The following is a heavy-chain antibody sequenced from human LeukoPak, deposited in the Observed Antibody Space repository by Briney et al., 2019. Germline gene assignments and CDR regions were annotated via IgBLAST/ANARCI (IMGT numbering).Heavy chain of an antibody. CDR1: GGSISSYY. J-gene: IGHJ4*02. CDR3: ARGPGDLDSFDY. D-gene: IGHD3-16*01. CDR2: IYYSGST. Sequence: PSETLSLTCTVSGGSISSYYWSWIRQPPGKGLEWIGYIYYSGSTNYNPSLKSRVTISVDTSKNQFSLKRSSVTAADTAVYYCARGPGDLDSFDYWGQGTLVTVSS. V-gene: IGHV4-59*01.